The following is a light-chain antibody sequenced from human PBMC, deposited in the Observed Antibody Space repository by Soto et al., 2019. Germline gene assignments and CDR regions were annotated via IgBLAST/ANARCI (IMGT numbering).Light chain of an antibody. Sequence: QAVVTQPPSVSGAPGQRVTISCSGTSSSIGAGYEVHWYHQLPGTAPKLVVSGNGNRPSGVPDRLSASKSGTSASLAINGLPAEDEGHYYCLSYDKRLTAYVFGTGTKVTVL. CDR2: GNG. J-gene: IGLJ1*01. CDR3: LSYDKRLTAYV. V-gene: IGLV1-40*01. CDR1: SSSIGAGYE.